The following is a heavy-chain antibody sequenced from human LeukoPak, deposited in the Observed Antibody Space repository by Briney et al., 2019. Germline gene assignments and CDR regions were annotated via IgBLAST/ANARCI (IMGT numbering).Heavy chain of an antibody. CDR2: IYHSGST. CDR1: GGSISSSNW. Sequence: SETLSLTCAVSGGSISSSNWWSWVRQPPGKGLEWIGEIYHSGSTNYNPSLKSRVTISVDKSKNQFSLKLSSVTAAGTAVYYCARETTGTTYYYYGMDVWGKGTTVTVSS. V-gene: IGHV4-4*02. J-gene: IGHJ6*04. CDR3: ARETTGTTYYYYGMDV. D-gene: IGHD1-1*01.